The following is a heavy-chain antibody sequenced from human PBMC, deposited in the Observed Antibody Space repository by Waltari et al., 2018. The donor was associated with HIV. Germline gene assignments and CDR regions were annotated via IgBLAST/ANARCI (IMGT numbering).Heavy chain of an antibody. CDR3: ARDIVGATYWYFDL. V-gene: IGHV4-31*03. CDR2: IYYSGST. J-gene: IGHJ2*01. Sequence: QVQLQESGPGLVKPSQTLSLTCTVSGGSISSGGYYWSWIRQHPGKGLEWIGYIYYSGSTDYNPSLKSRVTRSVDTSKNQFSLKLSSVTAADTAVYYCARDIVGATYWYFDLWGRGTLVTVSS. D-gene: IGHD1-26*01. CDR1: GGSISSGGYY.